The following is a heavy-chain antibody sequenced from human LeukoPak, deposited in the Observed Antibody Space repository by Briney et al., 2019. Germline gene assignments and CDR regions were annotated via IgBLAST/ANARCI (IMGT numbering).Heavy chain of an antibody. D-gene: IGHD1-26*01. J-gene: IGHJ4*02. CDR1: GYTFTYRY. V-gene: IGHV1-45*02. CDR3: ASAVGATMALDY. Sequence: ASVKVSCKASGYTFTYRYLHWVRQAPGQALEWMGWITPFNGNTNYAQKFQDRVTITRDRSMSIAYMELSSLRSEDTAMYYCASAVGATMALDYWGQGTLVTVSS. CDR2: ITPFNGNT.